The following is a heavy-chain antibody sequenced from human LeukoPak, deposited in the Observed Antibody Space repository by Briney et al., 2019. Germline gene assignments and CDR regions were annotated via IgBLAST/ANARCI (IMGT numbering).Heavy chain of an antibody. Sequence: GGSLRLSCAASGFTFSSYSMNWVRQAPGKGLEWVSYISSSSSTIYYADSVKGRFTISRDNSKNTLYLQMNSLRAEDTAVYYCAKALRDAFDIWGQGTMVTVSS. CDR3: AKALRDAFDI. J-gene: IGHJ3*02. CDR1: GFTFSSYS. V-gene: IGHV3-48*01. CDR2: ISSSSSTI.